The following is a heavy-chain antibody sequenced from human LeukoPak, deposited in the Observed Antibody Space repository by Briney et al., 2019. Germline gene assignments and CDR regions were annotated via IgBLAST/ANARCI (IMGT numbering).Heavy chain of an antibody. CDR3: ARDRGYSSGHNLAAYYGMDV. CDR1: GFTFSSYE. J-gene: IGHJ6*04. Sequence: GGSLRLSCAASGFTFSSYEMNWVRQAPGKGLEWVSYISSSGSTIYYADSVKGRFTISRDNAKNSLYLQMNSLRAEDTAVYYCARDRGYSSGHNLAAYYGMDVWGKGTTVTVSS. CDR2: ISSSGSTI. D-gene: IGHD6-19*01. V-gene: IGHV3-48*03.